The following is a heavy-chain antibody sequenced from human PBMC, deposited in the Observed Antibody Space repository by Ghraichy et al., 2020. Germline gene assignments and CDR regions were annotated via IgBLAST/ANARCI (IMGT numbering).Heavy chain of an antibody. J-gene: IGHJ4*02. V-gene: IGHV4-34*01. CDR2: INHSGST. D-gene: IGHD6-19*01. Sequence: SETLSLTCAVYGGSFSGYYWSWIRQPPGKGLEWIGEINHSGSTNYNPSLKSRVTISVDTSKNQFSLKLSSVTAADTAVYYCARAQWLVPANWGQGTLVTVSS. CDR3: ARAQWLVPAN. CDR1: GGSFSGYY.